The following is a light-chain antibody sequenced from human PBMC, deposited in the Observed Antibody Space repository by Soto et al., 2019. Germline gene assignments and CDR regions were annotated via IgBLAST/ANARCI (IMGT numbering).Light chain of an antibody. Sequence: ALTLPRSLSGSPGQSVTISCTGASSDVGGYNYVSWYQQHPGKAPKLMIYDVSKRPSGVPDRFSGSKSGNTASLTISGLQTEDEADYYRFSYAGRYTYVFGSGSKVTVL. CDR3: FSYAGRYTYV. V-gene: IGLV2-11*01. CDR2: DVS. CDR1: SSDVGGYNY. J-gene: IGLJ1*01.